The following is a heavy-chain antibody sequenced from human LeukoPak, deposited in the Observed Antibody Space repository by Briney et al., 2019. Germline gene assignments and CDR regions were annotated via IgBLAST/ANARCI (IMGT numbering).Heavy chain of an antibody. CDR2: ISSSSSYI. Sequence: PGGSLRLSCAASGFTFSSYSMNWVRQAPGKGLEWVSSISSSSSYIYYADSVKGRFTISRDNAKNSLYLQMNSLRAEDTAVYYCAREKLEYSSSYHYYYYMDVWGKGTTVTVSS. J-gene: IGHJ6*03. D-gene: IGHD6-6*01. CDR1: GFTFSSYS. CDR3: AREKLEYSSSYHYYYYMDV. V-gene: IGHV3-21*01.